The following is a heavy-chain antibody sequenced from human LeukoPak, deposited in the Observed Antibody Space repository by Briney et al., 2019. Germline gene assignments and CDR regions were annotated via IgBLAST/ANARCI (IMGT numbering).Heavy chain of an antibody. V-gene: IGHV1-18*01. D-gene: IGHD6-19*01. CDR3: ARTGQWLDDYYFDY. J-gene: IGHJ4*02. CDR2: ISAYNGNT. Sequence: ASVKVSCKASGYTSTNYGISWVRQAPGQGLEWMGWISAYNGNTNFAQKLQGRVTLTTDTSTGTAYMELRSLRSDDTAVYYCARTGQWLDDYYFDYWGQGTLVTVSS. CDR1: GYTSTNYG.